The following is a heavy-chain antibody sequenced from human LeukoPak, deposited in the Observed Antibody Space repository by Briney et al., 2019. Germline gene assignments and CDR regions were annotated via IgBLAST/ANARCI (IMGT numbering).Heavy chain of an antibody. CDR3: HVVVIASDAFDI. J-gene: IGHJ3*02. CDR1: GDSISGYY. CDR2: INHSGST. V-gene: IGHV4-34*01. D-gene: IGHD2-21*01. Sequence: PSETLSLTCTVSGDSISGYYWSWVRQPPGKGLEWIGEINHSGSTNYNPSLKSRVTISVDTSKNQFSLKLSSVTAADTAVYYCHVVVIASDAFDIWGQGTMVTVSS.